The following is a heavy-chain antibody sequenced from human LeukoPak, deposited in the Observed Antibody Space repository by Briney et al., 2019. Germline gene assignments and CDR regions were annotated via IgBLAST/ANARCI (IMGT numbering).Heavy chain of an antibody. Sequence: PSETLPLTCTVSGGSIRSYYRSWIRQAPGKGLEWIGYIYHTGDTKSNPSLKSRVTISIDTAKNQFSLKLSSVTAVDTAVYYCASYFFDQSKALDIWGQGTMVTVSA. V-gene: IGHV4-59*01. CDR1: GGSIRSYY. CDR3: ASYFFDQSKALDI. D-gene: IGHD3-9*01. J-gene: IGHJ3*02. CDR2: IYHTGDT.